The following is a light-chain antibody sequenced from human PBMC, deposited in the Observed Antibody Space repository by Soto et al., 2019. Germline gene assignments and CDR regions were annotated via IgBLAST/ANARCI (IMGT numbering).Light chain of an antibody. J-gene: IGLJ2*01. CDR3: CSYAGSHFL. Sequence: QSALTQPRSVSGSPGQSVTISCTGTSSDVGGYNYVSWYQQHPVKAPKLMIYDVSQRPSGVPDRFSGSKSGNTASLTISGLQAEDEADYYCCSYAGSHFLFGGGTKLTVL. CDR1: SSDVGGYNY. CDR2: DVS. V-gene: IGLV2-11*01.